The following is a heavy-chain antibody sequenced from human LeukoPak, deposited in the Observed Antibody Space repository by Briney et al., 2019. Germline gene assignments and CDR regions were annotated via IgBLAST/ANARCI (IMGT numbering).Heavy chain of an antibody. D-gene: IGHD3-10*01. V-gene: IGHV4-4*07. CDR2: IYTNEYT. J-gene: IGHJ4*02. Sequence: SETLSLTCTVPGGSITGHYWSWIRQPAGKGLEWIGRIYTNEYTNYNTSLKNRVTMSVDTSKNQFSLRLSSVTAADTAVYYCARPPYGDYFDYWGQGILVTVSS. CDR1: GGSITGHY. CDR3: ARPPYGDYFDY.